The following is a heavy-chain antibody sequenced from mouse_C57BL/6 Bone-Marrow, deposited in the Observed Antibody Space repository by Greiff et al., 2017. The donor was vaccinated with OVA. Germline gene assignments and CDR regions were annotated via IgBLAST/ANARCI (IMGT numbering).Heavy chain of an antibody. CDR1: GFTFSSNA. J-gene: IGHJ2*01. CDR2: ISSGGDYI. CDR3: ATMVTTAYYFDY. V-gene: IGHV5S21*01. Sequence: EVKLVESGEGLVKPGGSLKLSCAASGFTFSSNAMSWVLQTPEKRLEWVAYISSGGDYIYYADTVKGRFTISRDNARNTLYLQMTSLRSEDTAMYYCATMVTTAYYFDYWGQGTTLTVSS. D-gene: IGHD2-2*01.